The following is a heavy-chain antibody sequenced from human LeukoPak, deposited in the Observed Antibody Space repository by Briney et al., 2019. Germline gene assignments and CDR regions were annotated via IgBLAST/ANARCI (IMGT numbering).Heavy chain of an antibody. CDR3: SRGLDSRKLGY. V-gene: IGHV4-31*03. Sequence: SETLSLTCTVSGASSNSDEQYCSWVRQSPRKCLEWLGSIHPIGMLYNNPSLKSGVTMSRNTSKTQCTRNLKALTPAATPVYFCSRGLDSRKLGYWGQGILVTVSS. CDR2: IHPIGML. J-gene: IGHJ4*02. D-gene: IGHD3-22*01. CDR1: GASSNSDEQY.